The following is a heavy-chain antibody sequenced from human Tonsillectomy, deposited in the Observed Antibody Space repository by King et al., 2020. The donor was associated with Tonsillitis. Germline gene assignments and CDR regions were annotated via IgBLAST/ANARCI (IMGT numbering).Heavy chain of an antibody. J-gene: IGHJ3*01. CDR1: GYTIISYG. CDR2: ISPRDVQR. V-gene: IGHV1-18*01. CDR3: ARGLGGDVFDL. Sequence: VQLVQSEYEVKKPGASVKVTCKASGYTIISYGINWVRQTPGQGLEWLAGISPRDVQRRVAQKFRGRILMTADTSTTTASMDLTSLTSADTGIYYCARGLGGDVFDLWGQGTMVTVSP.